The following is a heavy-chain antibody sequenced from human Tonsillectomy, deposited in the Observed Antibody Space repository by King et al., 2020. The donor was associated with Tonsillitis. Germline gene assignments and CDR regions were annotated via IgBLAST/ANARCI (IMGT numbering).Heavy chain of an antibody. CDR2: IDWDDDK. J-gene: IGHJ4*02. D-gene: IGHD3-22*01. CDR3: ARTRFYYDTSGYDHFDS. V-gene: IGHV2-70*01. CDR1: GFSLNTSGLC. Sequence: TLKESGPALVKPTQTLTLTCTFSGFSLNTSGLCLSWIRQPPGRALEWLGVIDWDDDKYYSTSLKTRPTISKDTSKKPVVLTMTNMDPVDTATYYCARTRFYYDTSGYDHFDSWGQGTLVTVSS.